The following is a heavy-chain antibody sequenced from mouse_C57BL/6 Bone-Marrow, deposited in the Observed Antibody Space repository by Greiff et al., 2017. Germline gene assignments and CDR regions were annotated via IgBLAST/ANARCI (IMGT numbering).Heavy chain of an antibody. Sequence: VQLLQSGAELAKPGASVKLSCKASGYTFTSYWMHWVKQRPGQGLEWIGYINPSSGYTKYNQNLKDKGTLTSDKTSSTAYMQLSSLTYEDSAVYYCGRHPYYCDYWGKGTTLTVSS. CDR2: INPSSGYT. J-gene: IGHJ2*01. V-gene: IGHV1-7*01. CDR3: GRHPYYCDY. CDR1: GYTFTSYW.